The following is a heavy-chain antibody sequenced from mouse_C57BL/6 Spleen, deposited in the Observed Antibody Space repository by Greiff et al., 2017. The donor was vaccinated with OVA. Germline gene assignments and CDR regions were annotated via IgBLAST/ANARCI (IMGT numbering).Heavy chain of an antibody. D-gene: IGHD2-14*01. V-gene: IGHV1-26*01. CDR2: INPNNGGT. CDR1: GYTFTDYY. CDR3: ARGGYHFDY. Sequence: EVQLQQSGPELVKPGASVKISCKASGYTFTDYYMNWVKQSHGKSLEWIGDINPNNGGTSYNQKFKGKATLTVDKSSSTAYMELRSLKSEDSAVYYCARGGYHFDYWGQGTTLTVSS. J-gene: IGHJ2*01.